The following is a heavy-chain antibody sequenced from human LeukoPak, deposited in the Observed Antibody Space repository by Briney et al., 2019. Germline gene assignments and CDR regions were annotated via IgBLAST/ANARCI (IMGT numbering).Heavy chain of an antibody. Sequence: PGGSLRLSCAASGFTFSSYAMHWVRQAPGKGLEWVAVISYDGSNKYCADSVKGRFTISRDNSKNTLYLQMNSLRAEDTAVYYCATLDSSEGYWGQGTLVTVSS. J-gene: IGHJ4*02. D-gene: IGHD3-22*01. V-gene: IGHV3-30-3*01. CDR3: ATLDSSEGY. CDR2: ISYDGSNK. CDR1: GFTFSSYA.